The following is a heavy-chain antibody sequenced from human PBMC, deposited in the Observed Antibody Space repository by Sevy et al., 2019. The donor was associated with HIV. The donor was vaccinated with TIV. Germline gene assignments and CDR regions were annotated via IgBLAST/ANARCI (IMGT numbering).Heavy chain of an antibody. J-gene: IGHJ4*02. Sequence: GGSLRLSCAASGFTFSNYWMSWVRQAPGQGLECVANINQDGSEKYYIDSVKGRFIVSRDNAKNSLYLQMNSLRAEDSAVYDCARQQITGSKPEYFDSWGQGTLVTVSS. D-gene: IGHD1-7*01. CDR2: INQDGSEK. V-gene: IGHV3-7*01. CDR3: ARQQITGSKPEYFDS. CDR1: GFTFSNYW.